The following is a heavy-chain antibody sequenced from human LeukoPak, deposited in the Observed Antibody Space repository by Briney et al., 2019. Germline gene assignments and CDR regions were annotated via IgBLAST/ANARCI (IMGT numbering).Heavy chain of an antibody. CDR3: ARDQWELLLAPFDY. Sequence: SETLSLTCTVSGGSINNYYFSRIRQPAGKGLEWIGRIYTSGSTDYNPSLKSRVTMSVDTSKKQISLKLSSVTAADTAVYYCARDQWELLLAPFDYWGQGTLVTVSS. J-gene: IGHJ4*02. D-gene: IGHD1-26*01. CDR1: GGSINNYY. CDR2: IYTSGST. V-gene: IGHV4-4*07.